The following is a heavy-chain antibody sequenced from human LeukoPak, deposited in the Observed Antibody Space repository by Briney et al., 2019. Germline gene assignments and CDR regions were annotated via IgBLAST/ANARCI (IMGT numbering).Heavy chain of an antibody. J-gene: IGHJ1*01. D-gene: IGHD3-22*01. V-gene: IGHV4-31*03. CDR2: IYYSGST. CDR1: GGSISSGGYY. Sequence: SETLSLTCTVSGGSISSGGYYWSWIRQHPGKGLEWIGYIYYSGSTYYNPSLKSRVTISVDTSKNQFSLKLSSVTAADTAVYYRARDRYYDSSGPQGFQHWGQGTLVTVSS. CDR3: ARDRYYDSSGPQGFQH.